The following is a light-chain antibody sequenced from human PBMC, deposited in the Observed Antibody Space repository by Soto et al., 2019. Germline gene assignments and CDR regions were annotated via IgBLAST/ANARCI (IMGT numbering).Light chain of an antibody. CDR3: QQPDQLPRT. J-gene: IGKJ4*01. CDR1: QSINNY. V-gene: IGKV1-33*01. CDR2: DAS. Sequence: IQMSQAPSSLSACIGDRVTITCQASQSINNYLNWYQQKPGTAPKLLIYDASSLETGVPSKFSGSGSGTHLTFTISSLHPEDIATYYCQQPDQLPRTFGGGTKVDIK.